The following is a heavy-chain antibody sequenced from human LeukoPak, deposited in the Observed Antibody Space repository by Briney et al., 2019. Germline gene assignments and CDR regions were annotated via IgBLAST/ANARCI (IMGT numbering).Heavy chain of an antibody. CDR3: AKDIRGDYYDTSGYNS. CDR1: GFTFSAYW. D-gene: IGHD3-22*01. CDR2: IRQDGSDK. V-gene: IGHV3-7*03. J-gene: IGHJ4*02. Sequence: GGSLRLSCAASGFTFSAYWMSWVRQAPGKGLEWVAYIRQDGSDKYYVDSVEGRFTISRDNAKNSLYLQMNSLRAEDTALYYCAKDIRGDYYDTSGYNSWGQGTLVTVSS.